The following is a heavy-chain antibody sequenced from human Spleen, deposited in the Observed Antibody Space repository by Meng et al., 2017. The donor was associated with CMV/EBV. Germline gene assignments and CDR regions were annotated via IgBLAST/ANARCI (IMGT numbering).Heavy chain of an antibody. V-gene: IGHV4-4*07. Sequence: QVRVQESGPGLVKPSGTLFITCTVSGGSISSYYWSWIRQPAGKGLEWIGRIYTSGSTNYNPSLKSRVTMSVDTSKNQFSLKLSSVTAADTAVYYCARSRDYSSLTDYWGQGTLVTVSS. D-gene: IGHD6-13*01. CDR3: ARSRDYSSLTDY. CDR1: GGSISSYY. CDR2: IYTSGST. J-gene: IGHJ4*02.